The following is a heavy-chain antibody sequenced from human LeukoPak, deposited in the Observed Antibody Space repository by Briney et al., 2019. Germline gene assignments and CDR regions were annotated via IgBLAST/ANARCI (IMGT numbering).Heavy chain of an antibody. CDR2: IYYSGST. CDR1: GGSISSYY. Sequence: SETLSLTCTVSGGSISSYYWSWIRQPPGKGLEWIGYIYYSGSTDYNPSLKSRVTISLHTSKNQFSLKLSSVTAADTAGYYCATYTPFEAWGQGTMVTVSS. V-gene: IGHV4-59*01. CDR3: ATYTPFEA. D-gene: IGHD2-2*02. J-gene: IGHJ3*01.